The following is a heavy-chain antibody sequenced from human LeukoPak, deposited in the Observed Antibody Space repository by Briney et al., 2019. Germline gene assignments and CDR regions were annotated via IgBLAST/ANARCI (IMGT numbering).Heavy chain of an antibody. CDR3: ARAVVYYYGSGSFDY. V-gene: IGHV1-2*04. CDR1: GYTFTGYY. Sequence: ASVKVSCKASGYTFTGYYMHWVRQAPGQGLEWMGWINPNSGGTNYAQKFQGWVTMTRDTSISTAYMELSRLRSDDTAVYYCARAVVYYYGSGSFDYWGQGTLVTASS. D-gene: IGHD3-10*01. CDR2: INPNSGGT. J-gene: IGHJ4*02.